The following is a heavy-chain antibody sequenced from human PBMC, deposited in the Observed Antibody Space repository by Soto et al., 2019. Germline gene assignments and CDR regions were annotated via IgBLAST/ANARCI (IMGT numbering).Heavy chain of an antibody. J-gene: IGHJ5*02. CDR3: ARDAIVVVPAAMYNWFDP. V-gene: IGHV3-21*01. CDR1: GFTFSSSW. D-gene: IGHD2-2*01. Sequence: GGSLRLSCAASGFTFSSSWMHWVRQAPGKGLEWVSSISSSSSYIYYADSVKGRFTISRDNAKNSLYLQMNSLRAEDTAVYYCARDAIVVVPAAMYNWFDPWGQGTLVTVSS. CDR2: ISSSSSYI.